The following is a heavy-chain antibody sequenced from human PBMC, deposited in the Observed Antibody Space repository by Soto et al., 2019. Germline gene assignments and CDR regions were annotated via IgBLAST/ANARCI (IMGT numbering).Heavy chain of an antibody. CDR3: LPSGLGYGNDAFDI. Sequence: EVQLVESGGGLVQPGGSLRLSCAASGFTFSRYWMHWVRQAPGEGLVWVSHINDDGTITTYADSVKCRFTISRDNAENTVYLEMNSLRNEDTAAYYCLPSGLGYGNDAFDIWGQGTMVTVSS. CDR2: INDDGTIT. D-gene: IGHD5-18*01. J-gene: IGHJ3*02. V-gene: IGHV3-74*03. CDR1: GFTFSRYW.